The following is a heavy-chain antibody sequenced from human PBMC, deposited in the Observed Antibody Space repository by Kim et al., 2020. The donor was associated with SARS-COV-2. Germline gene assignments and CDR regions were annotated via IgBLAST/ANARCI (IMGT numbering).Heavy chain of an antibody. Sequence: GGSLRLSCEASGLTFSNAWMNWVRQAPGEGLEWVGHIKSKADGGATDYAAPVKGRFTISRDDSKNTLYLQMNDLKTEDTAVYYCITGWFDPWGQGNLVTV. CDR2: IKSKADGGAT. V-gene: IGHV3-15*01. CDR1: GLTFSNAW. CDR3: ITGWFDP. J-gene: IGHJ5*02.